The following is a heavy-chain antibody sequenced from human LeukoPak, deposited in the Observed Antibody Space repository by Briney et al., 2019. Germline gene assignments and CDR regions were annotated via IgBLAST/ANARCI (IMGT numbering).Heavy chain of an antibody. V-gene: IGHV3-64D*06. J-gene: IGHJ4*02. CDR3: ASTYSYDSSSYYPFDY. CDR1: GFTFSRYA. Sequence: PGGSLRLSCSASGFTFSRYAMHWVRQPPGKGLEYVSAITNNGRSTYYADSVKGRFTISRDNSKNTLYLQMSSLGAEDTAVYYCASTYSYDSSSYYPFDYWGQGTLVTVPS. CDR2: ITNNGRST. D-gene: IGHD3-22*01.